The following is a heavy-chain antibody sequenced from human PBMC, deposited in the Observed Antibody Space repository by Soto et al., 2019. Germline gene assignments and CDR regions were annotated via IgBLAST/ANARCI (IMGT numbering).Heavy chain of an antibody. Sequence: QVQLVQSGAEVKKPGSSVKVSCKASGGTFSSYAISWVRQAPGQGLEWMGGIIPIFGTANYAQKFQGRVTITADESTSTAYMELSSLRSEDTAVYYCARNVLDYYDSSGYYSWFDPWGQGTLVTVSS. D-gene: IGHD3-22*01. CDR3: ARNVLDYYDSSGYYSWFDP. V-gene: IGHV1-69*12. J-gene: IGHJ5*02. CDR1: GGTFSSYA. CDR2: IIPIFGTA.